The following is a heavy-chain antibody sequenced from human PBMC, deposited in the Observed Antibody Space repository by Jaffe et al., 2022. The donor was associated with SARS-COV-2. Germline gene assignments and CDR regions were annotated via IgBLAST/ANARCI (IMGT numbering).Heavy chain of an antibody. CDR2: IYYSGST. CDR3: ARSSGMITFGGVIDY. Sequence: QLQLQESGPGLVKPSETLSLTCTVSGGSISSSSYYWGWIRQPPGKGLEWIGSIYYSGSTYYNPSLKSRVTISVDTSKNQFSLKLSSVTAADTAVYYCARSSGMITFGGVIDYWGQGTLVTVSS. CDR1: GGSISSSSYY. J-gene: IGHJ4*02. D-gene: IGHD3-16*01. V-gene: IGHV4-39*01.